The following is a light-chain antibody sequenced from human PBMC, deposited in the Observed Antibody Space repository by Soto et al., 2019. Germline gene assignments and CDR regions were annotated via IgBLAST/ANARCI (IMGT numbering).Light chain of an antibody. V-gene: IGLV2-14*01. CDR3: NSYTGSSTPV. CDR1: SSDVGGYNY. CDR2: EVS. J-gene: IGLJ3*02. Sequence: QSALTQPASVSGSPGQSITISCTGTSSDVGGYNYVSWYQHHPGKAPKLMIYEVSNRPSGVSNRFSGSKSGNTASLTISGLQAEDEADYYCNSYTGSSTPVFGGGTKLSVL.